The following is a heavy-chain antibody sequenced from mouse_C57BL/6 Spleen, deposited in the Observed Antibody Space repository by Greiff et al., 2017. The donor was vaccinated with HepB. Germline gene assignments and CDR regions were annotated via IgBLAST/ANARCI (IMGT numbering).Heavy chain of an antibody. J-gene: IGHJ2*01. D-gene: IGHD2-2*01. V-gene: IGHV1-69*01. CDR2: IDPSDSYT. Sequence: VKLQQPGAELVMPGASVKLSCKASGYTFTSYWMHWVKQRPGQGLEWIGEIDPSDSYTNYNQKFKGKSTLTVDKSSSTAYMQLSSLTSEDSAVYYCARGWVTRYFDYWGQGTTLTVSS. CDR1: GYTFTSYW. CDR3: ARGWVTRYFDY.